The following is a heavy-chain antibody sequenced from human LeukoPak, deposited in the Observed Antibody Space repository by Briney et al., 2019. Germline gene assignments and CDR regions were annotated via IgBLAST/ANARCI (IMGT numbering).Heavy chain of an antibody. Sequence: GGSLRLSCAASGFTFSSYSVNWVRQAPGKGLEWVSSISSSSSYIYYADSVKGRFTISRDNAKNSLYLQMNSLRAEDTAVYYCASAVYYGSGSRDYWGQGTLVTVSS. J-gene: IGHJ4*02. CDR1: GFTFSSYS. CDR2: ISSSSSYI. CDR3: ASAVYYGSGSRDY. D-gene: IGHD3-10*01. V-gene: IGHV3-21*01.